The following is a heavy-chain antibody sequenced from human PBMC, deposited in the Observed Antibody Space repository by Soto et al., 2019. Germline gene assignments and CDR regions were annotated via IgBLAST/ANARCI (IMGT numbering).Heavy chain of an antibody. CDR2: ISYDGSNK. CDR1: GFTFSSYG. V-gene: IGHV3-30*18. D-gene: IGHD2-15*01. J-gene: IGHJ2*01. CDR3: AQDHGGTSVYWYFDL. Sequence: QVQLVESGGGVVQPGRSLRLSCAASGFTFSSYGMHWVRQAPGKGLEWVAVISYDGSNKYYADSVKGRFTISRDNSKNALYLQMNSLRAEDTAVYYCAQDHGGTSVYWYFDLWGSGTLVTVSS.